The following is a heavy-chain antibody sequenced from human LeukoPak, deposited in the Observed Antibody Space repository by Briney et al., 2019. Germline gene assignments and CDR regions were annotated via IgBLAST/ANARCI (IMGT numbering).Heavy chain of an antibody. Sequence: ASVKVSCKTSGYSFTSYGISWVRQAPGQGLEWMGWISAYNGNTNCAQKLQGRVTMTTDTSTSTAYMELRSLRSDDTAVYYCARDTTQRWLQNWAYLYFDYWGQGTLVTVSS. CDR1: GYSFTSYG. J-gene: IGHJ4*02. V-gene: IGHV1-18*01. CDR2: ISAYNGNT. D-gene: IGHD5-24*01. CDR3: ARDTTQRWLQNWAYLYFDY.